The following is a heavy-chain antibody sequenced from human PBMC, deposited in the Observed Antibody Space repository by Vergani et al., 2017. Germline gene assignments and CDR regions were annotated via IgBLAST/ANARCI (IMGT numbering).Heavy chain of an antibody. CDR3: ARVARTGYEWD. J-gene: IGHJ4*02. CDR1: GFTFSSYA. V-gene: IGHV3-23*01. D-gene: IGHD5-12*01. CDR2: ISGSGDIT. Sequence: EEQLLESGGGLVQPGGSLRLSCAASGFTFSSYAMSWVRQSAGKGGEWVSIISGSGDITYYADSVKGRFTISRDNSKNTLYLQMNSLRDEDTAVYYCARVARTGYEWDWGQGTLVTVSS.